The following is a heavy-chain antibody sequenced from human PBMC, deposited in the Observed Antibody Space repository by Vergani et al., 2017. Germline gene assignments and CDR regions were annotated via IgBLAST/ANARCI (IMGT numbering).Heavy chain of an antibody. J-gene: IGHJ3*02. Sequence: QVQLVQSGAEVKKPGASVKVSCKASGYTFTSYYMHWVRQAPGKGLEWMGIINPSGGSTSYAQKFQGRVTMTRDTSTSTVYMELSSLRSEDTAVYYCARESDDSSGYRRPDAFDIWGQGTMVTVSS. D-gene: IGHD3-22*01. CDR1: GYTFTSYY. CDR2: INPSGGST. CDR3: ARESDDSSGYRRPDAFDI. V-gene: IGHV1-46*01.